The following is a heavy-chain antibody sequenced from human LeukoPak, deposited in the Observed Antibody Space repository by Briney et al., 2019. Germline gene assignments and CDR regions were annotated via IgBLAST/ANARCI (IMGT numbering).Heavy chain of an antibody. Sequence: ASVKVSCKASGYTFTSYAMNWVRQAPGQGLEWMGWINTNTGNPTYAQGFTGRFVFSLDTSVSTAYLQNSSLKAEDTAVYYCARVPLRYFDWSFFDYWGQGTLVTVSS. CDR2: INTNTGNP. CDR3: ARVPLRYFDWSFFDY. CDR1: GYTFTSYA. D-gene: IGHD3-9*01. J-gene: IGHJ4*02. V-gene: IGHV7-4-1*02.